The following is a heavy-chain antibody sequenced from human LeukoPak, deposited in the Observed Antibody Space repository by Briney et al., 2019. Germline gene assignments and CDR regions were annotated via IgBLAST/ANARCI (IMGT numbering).Heavy chain of an antibody. D-gene: IGHD6-13*01. J-gene: IGHJ4*02. CDR2: IWHDGSNK. CDR3: VRDRSSSWSYFDY. V-gene: IGHV3-33*01. Sequence: GGSLRLSCAASGFTLSSYGMQWVRQAPGKGLEWVSVIWHDGSNKNYADSVKGRFTVSRDNSKNTLYLQMNSLRVDDTAVYYCVRDRSSSWSYFDYWGQGTLVTVSS. CDR1: GFTLSSYG.